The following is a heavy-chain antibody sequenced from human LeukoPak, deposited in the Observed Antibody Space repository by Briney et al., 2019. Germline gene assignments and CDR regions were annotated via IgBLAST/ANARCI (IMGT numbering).Heavy chain of an antibody. V-gene: IGHV3-7*01. CDR1: GFTFSSYW. CDR2: IKQDGSEK. J-gene: IGHJ4*02. Sequence: GGSLRLSCAASGFTFSSYWMSWVRQAPGKGLEWVANIKQDGSEKYYVDSVKGRFTISRDNAKNSLYLQMNSLRAEDTAVYYCARDGAVSGGLTMVRGVTFDYWGQGTLVTASS. CDR3: ARDGAVSGGLTMVRGVTFDY. D-gene: IGHD3-10*01.